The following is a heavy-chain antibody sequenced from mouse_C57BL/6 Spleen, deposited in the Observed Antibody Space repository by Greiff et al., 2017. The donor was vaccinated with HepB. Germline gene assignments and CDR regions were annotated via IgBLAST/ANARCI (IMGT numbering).Heavy chain of an antibody. D-gene: IGHD3-2*02. CDR3: ARYEDSSGYVDAMDY. V-gene: IGHV1-55*01. CDR1: GYTFTSYW. Sequence: QVQLQQPGAELVKPGASVKMSCKASGYTFTSYWITWVKQRPGQGLEWIGDIYPGSGSTNYNEKFKSKATLTVDTSSSTAYMQLSSLTSEDSAVYYCARYEDSSGYVDAMDYWGQGTSVTVSS. CDR2: IYPGSGST. J-gene: IGHJ4*01.